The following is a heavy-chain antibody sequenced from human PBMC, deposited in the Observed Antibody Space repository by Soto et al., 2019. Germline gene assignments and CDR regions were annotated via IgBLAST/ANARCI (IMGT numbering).Heavy chain of an antibody. D-gene: IGHD4-4*01. V-gene: IGHV1-2*04. CDR1: GYTFTGYY. Sequence: ASVKVSCKASGYTFTGYYMHWVRQAPGQGLEWMGWINPNSGGTNYAQKFQGWVTMTRDTSISTAYMELSRLRSDDTAVYYCARDLVTTFLLGYGMDVWGQGTTVTVSS. CDR2: INPNSGGT. J-gene: IGHJ6*02. CDR3: ARDLVTTFLLGYGMDV.